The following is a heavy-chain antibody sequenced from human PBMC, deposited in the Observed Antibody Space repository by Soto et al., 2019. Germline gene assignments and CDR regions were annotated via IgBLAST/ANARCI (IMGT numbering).Heavy chain of an antibody. D-gene: IGHD5-12*01. CDR3: APPSSGHDFLFEH. J-gene: IGHJ4*02. V-gene: IGHV1-69*01. CDR2: IIPTFGAA. Sequence: QVQLVQSGAEVRKPGSSVKVSCKASGDTFSSNSFSWVRQAPGQGTAYMGGIIPTFGAANYAQRFQDRLTITADESTTTVYMQQSSLRPDDTAVYYCAPPSSGHDFLFEHWGQGTLVTVSS. CDR1: GDTFSSNS.